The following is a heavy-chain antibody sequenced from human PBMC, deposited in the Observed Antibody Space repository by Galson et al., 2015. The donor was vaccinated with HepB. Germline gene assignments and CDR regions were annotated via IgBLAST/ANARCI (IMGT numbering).Heavy chain of an antibody. V-gene: IGHV3-49*03. Sequence: SLRLSCAASGFTFGDYAMNWFRRAPGKGLEWVGFKRSKTYGGTTEYGASVKGRFTISRDDSKSIAYLQMNSLKTEDTAVYYCSRVTDGSGTSCNDYWGQGTLVTVSS. CDR3: SRVTDGSGTSCNDY. J-gene: IGHJ4*02. CDR1: GFTFGDYA. D-gene: IGHD2-2*01. CDR2: KRSKTYGGTT.